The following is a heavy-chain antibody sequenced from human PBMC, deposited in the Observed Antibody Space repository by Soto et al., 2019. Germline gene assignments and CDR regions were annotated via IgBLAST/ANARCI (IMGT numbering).Heavy chain of an antibody. J-gene: IGHJ6*02. Sequence: QVQLVQSGAEVKKPGTSVKVSCKASAGTFRSYDMNWVRQAPGQGLEWMGGIIPMFGTATYAQKFQGRVTITADESTRTAYMELKNLRSEDTAVYYCARGRRDETWPYGLDAWGLGTTVTVSS. V-gene: IGHV1-69*12. CDR1: AGTFRSYD. CDR2: IIPMFGTA. CDR3: ARGRRDETWPYGLDA.